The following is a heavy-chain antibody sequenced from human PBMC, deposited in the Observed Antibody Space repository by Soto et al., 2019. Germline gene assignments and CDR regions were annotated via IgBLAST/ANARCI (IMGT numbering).Heavy chain of an antibody. CDR3: ARVVGDDSSGYYYRTLYYYGMDV. Sequence: QVQLVQSGAEVKKPGSSVKVSCKASGGTFSSYAISWVRQAPGQGLEWMGGIIPIFGTANYAQKFQGRVTITADESTSTAYMELSSLRSEDTAVYYCARVVGDDSSGYYYRTLYYYGMDVRGQGTTVTVSS. CDR2: IIPIFGTA. CDR1: GGTFSSYA. V-gene: IGHV1-69*01. J-gene: IGHJ6*02. D-gene: IGHD3-22*01.